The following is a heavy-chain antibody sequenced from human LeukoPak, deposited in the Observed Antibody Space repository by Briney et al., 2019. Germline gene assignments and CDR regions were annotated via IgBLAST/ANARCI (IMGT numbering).Heavy chain of an antibody. CDR2: ISSSSSYI. V-gene: IGHV3-21*01. D-gene: IGHD6-13*01. J-gene: IGHJ4*02. CDR1: GFTFSSYS. CDR3: ARGGEQQLDPFDY. Sequence: PGGSLRLSCAASGFTFSSYSMNWVRQAPGKGLEWVSSISSSSSYIYYADSVKGRFTISRDNAKNSLYLQVNSLRAEDTAVYYCARGGEQQLDPFDYWGQGTLVTVSS.